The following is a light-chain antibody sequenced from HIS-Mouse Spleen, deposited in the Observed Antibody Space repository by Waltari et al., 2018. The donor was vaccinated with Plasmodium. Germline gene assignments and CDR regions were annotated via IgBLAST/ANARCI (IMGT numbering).Light chain of an antibody. CDR2: DAS. Sequence: QSALTPPRPVSGSPGQSVTIPFTGTSSDVGGFNYVSWYQQHPGKAPKLMIYDASKRPSGVPDRFSGSKSGNTASLTISGLQAEDEADYYCCSYAGSYTLVFGGGTKLTVL. V-gene: IGLV2-11*01. J-gene: IGLJ2*01. CDR3: CSYAGSYTLV. CDR1: SSDVGGFNY.